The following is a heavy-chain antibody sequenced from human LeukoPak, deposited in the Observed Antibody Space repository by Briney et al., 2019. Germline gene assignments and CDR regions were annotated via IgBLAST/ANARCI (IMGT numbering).Heavy chain of an antibody. CDR3: TKATTRRVPAATIDS. J-gene: IGHJ4*02. CDR1: GFIFGDFS. Sequence: PGGSLRLSCAASGFIFGDFSMFWVRQVPGKGLEWVSSITWHGRSTAYADSVRGRFTISRDNAKYSLYLQMNSLRPEDTAFYYCTKATTRRVPAATIDSWGQGTLVTVSS. V-gene: IGHV3-9*01. D-gene: IGHD6-13*01. CDR2: ITWHGRST.